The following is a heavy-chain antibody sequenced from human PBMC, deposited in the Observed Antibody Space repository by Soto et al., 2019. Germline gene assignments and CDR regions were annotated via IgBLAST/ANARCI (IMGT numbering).Heavy chain of an antibody. V-gene: IGHV3-15*01. D-gene: IGHD6-19*01. J-gene: IGHJ4*02. Sequence: WIRQPPGKGLEWVGRIRSKTDVGTTDHAAPVKGRFTISRDDSKNTLYLQMNSLKTEDTALYYCTTDPSGIALAATGGYWGQGTLVTVSS. CDR3: TTDPSGIALAATGGY. CDR2: IRSKTDVGTT.